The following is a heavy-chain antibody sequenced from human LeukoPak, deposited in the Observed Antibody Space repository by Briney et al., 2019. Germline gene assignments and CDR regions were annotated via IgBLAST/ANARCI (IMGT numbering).Heavy chain of an antibody. Sequence: GGSLRLSCAASGFTFSSYAMSWVRQAPGKGLEWVSAISGSGGSTYYADSVKGRFTISRDNSKNTLYLQMNSLRAEDTAVYYCAKSGLPGIAAEIDYWGQGTLVTVSS. CDR3: AKSGLPGIAAEIDY. V-gene: IGHV3-23*01. CDR2: ISGSGGST. J-gene: IGHJ4*02. CDR1: GFTFSSYA. D-gene: IGHD6-13*01.